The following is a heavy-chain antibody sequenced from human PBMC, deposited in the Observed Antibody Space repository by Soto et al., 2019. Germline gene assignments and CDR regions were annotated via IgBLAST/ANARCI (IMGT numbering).Heavy chain of an antibody. CDR2: ISWNSGSI. Sequence: GGSLRLSCAASGFTFDDYAMHWVRQAPGKGLEWVSGISWNSGSIGYADSVKGRFTISRDNAKNSQYLQMNSLRAEDTALYYCAKDKGRVVVVAADAFDIWGQGTMVTVSS. J-gene: IGHJ3*02. CDR1: GFTFDDYA. D-gene: IGHD2-15*01. V-gene: IGHV3-9*01. CDR3: AKDKGRVVVVAADAFDI.